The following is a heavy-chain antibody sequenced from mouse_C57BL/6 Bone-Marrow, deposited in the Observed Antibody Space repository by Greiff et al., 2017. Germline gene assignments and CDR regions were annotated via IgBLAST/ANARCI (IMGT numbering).Heavy chain of an antibody. Sequence: QVQLQQSGAELARPGASVKMSCKASGYTFTSYTMHWVKQRPGQGLEWIGYINPSSGYTKYNQKFNDKATLTADKSSSTAYMQLSSLTSEDSAVYYCARRTSYYSNYGYFDYWGQGTTLTVSS. CDR3: ARRTSYYSNYGYFDY. CDR1: GYTFTSYT. D-gene: IGHD2-5*01. V-gene: IGHV1-4*01. CDR2: INPSSGYT. J-gene: IGHJ2*01.